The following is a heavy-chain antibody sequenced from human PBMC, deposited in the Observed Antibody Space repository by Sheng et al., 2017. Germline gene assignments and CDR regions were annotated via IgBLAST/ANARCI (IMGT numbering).Heavy chain of an antibody. CDR3: ARSTRSWGGDY. D-gene: IGHD3-16*01. Sequence: QVQLVESGGGVVQPGRSLRLSCAASGFTFSNYDIYWVRQAPGKGLEWVADISYDGSNQYYADSVKGRFTISRDNSKNILYLQMNSLRTEDTAVYYCARSTRSWGGDYWGQGTLVTVSS. J-gene: IGHJ4*02. V-gene: IGHV3-30*03. CDR1: GFTFSNYD. CDR2: ISYDGSNQ.